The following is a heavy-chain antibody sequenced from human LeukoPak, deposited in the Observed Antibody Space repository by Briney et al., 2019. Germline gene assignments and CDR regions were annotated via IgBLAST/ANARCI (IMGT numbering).Heavy chain of an antibody. CDR3: ARGSVVVVTAILSLGY. D-gene: IGHD2-21*02. CDR1: GYTFTSYG. J-gene: IGHJ4*02. V-gene: IGHV1-18*01. Sequence: ASVKVSCKASGYTFTSYGISWVRQAPGQGLEWMGWISAYNGNTNYAQKFQGRVTMTRDTSTSTVYMELSSLRSEDTAVYYCARGSVVVVTAILSLGYWGQGTLVTVSS. CDR2: ISAYNGNT.